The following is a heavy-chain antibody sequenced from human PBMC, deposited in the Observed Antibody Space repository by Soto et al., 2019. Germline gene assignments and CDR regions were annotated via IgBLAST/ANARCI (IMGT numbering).Heavy chain of an antibody. CDR3: TRSPYDYSSGWYAAFDI. J-gene: IGHJ3*02. Sequence: GGSLRLSCAASGFTFSGSAMHWVRQASGKGLEWVGRIRSKANSYATAYAASVKGRFTISRDDSKNTAYLQMNSLKTEDTAVYYCTRSPYDYSSGWYAAFDIWGQGTMVTVSS. V-gene: IGHV3-73*01. CDR2: IRSKANSYAT. D-gene: IGHD6-19*01. CDR1: GFTFSGSA.